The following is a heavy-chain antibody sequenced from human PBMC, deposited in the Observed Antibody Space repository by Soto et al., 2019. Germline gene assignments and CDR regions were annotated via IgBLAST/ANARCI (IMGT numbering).Heavy chain of an antibody. CDR2: IYYSGST. CDR3: ARTLLMVRGVRYFDY. D-gene: IGHD3-10*01. CDR1: GGSISSSSYY. Sequence: PSETLSLTCTVSGGSISSSSYYWGWIRQPPGKGLEWIGSIYYSGSTYYNPSLKSRVTISVDTSKNQFSLKLSSVTAADTAVYYCARTLLMVRGVRYFDYWGQGTLVTVS. J-gene: IGHJ4*02. V-gene: IGHV4-39*01.